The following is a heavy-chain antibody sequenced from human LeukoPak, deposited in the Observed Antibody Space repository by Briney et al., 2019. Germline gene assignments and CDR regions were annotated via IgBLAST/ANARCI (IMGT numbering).Heavy chain of an antibody. CDR2: ISSSSSSI. Sequence: GGSLRLSCVGSGFPFSSYNMNWVRQAPGKGLEWVSYISSSSSSIYYADSVKGRFTISRDNAKDSLYLQMNSLRAEDTAVYYCARLQSLDYWGQGTLVTVSS. CDR3: ARLQSLDY. CDR1: GFPFSSYN. J-gene: IGHJ4*02. V-gene: IGHV3-48*01. D-gene: IGHD5-24*01.